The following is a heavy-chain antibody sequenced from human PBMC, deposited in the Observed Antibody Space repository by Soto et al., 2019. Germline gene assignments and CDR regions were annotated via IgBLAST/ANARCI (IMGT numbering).Heavy chain of an antibody. CDR3: AREFKDILTGYYSIFDY. J-gene: IGHJ4*02. CDR1: GFTFSSYG. V-gene: IGHV3-33*01. Sequence: VQLVESGGGVVQPGRSLRLSCAASGFTFSSYGMHWVRQAPGKGLEWVAVIWYDGSNKYYADSVKGRFTISRDNSKNTLYLQMNSLRAEDTAVYYCAREFKDILTGYYSIFDYWGQGTLVTVSS. D-gene: IGHD3-9*01. CDR2: IWYDGSNK.